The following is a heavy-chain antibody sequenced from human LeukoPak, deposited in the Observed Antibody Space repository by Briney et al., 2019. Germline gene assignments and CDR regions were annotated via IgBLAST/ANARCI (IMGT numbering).Heavy chain of an antibody. CDR3: AKESGKFDY. V-gene: IGHV3-43*02. CDR2: ISGDGVST. CDR1: GLPIADFA. Sequence: GGSLRLSCVASGLPIADFAMHRVRQAPGQGLEWVSLISGDGVSTFYADSVKGRFSISRDNSKNSLYLEMNSLRTEDAAMYYCAKESGKFDYWGQGTLVAVSS. J-gene: IGHJ4*02.